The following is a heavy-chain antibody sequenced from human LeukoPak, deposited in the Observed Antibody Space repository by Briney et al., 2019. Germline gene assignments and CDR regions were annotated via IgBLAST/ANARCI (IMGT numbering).Heavy chain of an antibody. CDR3: ARHDRVSGTYPLGN. CDR2: IYASGTT. CDR1: GGSVRSYY. Sequence: SETLSLTCTVSGGSVRSYYGSWIWHPPGKGLEFIAYIYASGTTNYNPSLKSRVTISVDTSRNQVSLKLSSVTAADTAVYYCARHDRVSGTYPLGNWGQGTLVTVSS. V-gene: IGHV4-59*08. D-gene: IGHD1-26*01. J-gene: IGHJ1*01.